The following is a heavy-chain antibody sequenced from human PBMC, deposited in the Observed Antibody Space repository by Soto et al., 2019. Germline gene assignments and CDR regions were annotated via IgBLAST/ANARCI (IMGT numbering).Heavy chain of an antibody. CDR2: IYYNGNT. V-gene: IGHV4-59*11. J-gene: IGHJ4*02. Sequence: QAQLQESGPGLVKPSETLSLTCTVSGGSISNHYWSWIRQPPGKGLEWIGYIYYNGNTNYNPSLKSRVTMSVDTSKNQISLKLSSVTAADTVVYYCTRANWYSEYWGQGTLVTVSS. CDR1: GGSISNHY. CDR3: TRANWYSEY. D-gene: IGHD2-21*02.